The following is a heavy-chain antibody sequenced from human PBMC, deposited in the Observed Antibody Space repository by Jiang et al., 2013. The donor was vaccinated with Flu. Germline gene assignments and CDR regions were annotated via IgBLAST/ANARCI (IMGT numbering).Heavy chain of an antibody. Sequence: GLVKPSGTLSLICAVSGDSLSSNNWWAWVRQPPGKGLEWIGEIYYRGSTNYSPSLKRRVTISVDTSKNQVSLKLSSVTAADTALYYCARVSSTSSYGDYYQYLDVWGKGTAVSVSS. CDR3: ARVSSTSSYGDYYQYLDV. CDR1: GDSLSSNNW. V-gene: IGHV4-4*02. CDR2: IYYRGST. D-gene: IGHD6-13*01. J-gene: IGHJ6*03.